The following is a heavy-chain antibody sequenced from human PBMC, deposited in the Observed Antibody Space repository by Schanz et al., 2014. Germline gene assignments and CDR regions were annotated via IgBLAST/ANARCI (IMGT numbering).Heavy chain of an antibody. J-gene: IGHJ3*02. CDR2: IGVDGTTT. CDR1: GFTFSSYS. CDR3: ARDGYSVVVISPTESFDI. Sequence: EVQLVASGGGLVQPGGSLRLSCTASGFTFSSYSMNWVRQAPGKGLEWVSVIGVDGTTTYYADSVKGRFTISRDNSKNTLYLQMNSLRAEDTAVYYCARDGYSVVVISPTESFDIWGRGTMVTVSP. D-gene: IGHD2-21*01. V-gene: IGHV3-23*04.